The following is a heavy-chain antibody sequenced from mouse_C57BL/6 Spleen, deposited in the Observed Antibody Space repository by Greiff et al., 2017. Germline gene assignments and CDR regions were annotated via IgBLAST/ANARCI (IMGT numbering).Heavy chain of an antibody. J-gene: IGHJ4*01. D-gene: IGHD4-1*01. CDR2: INYDGSST. Sequence: EVMLVESERGLVQPGSSMKLSCTASGFTFSDYYMAWVRQVPEKGLEWVANINYDGSSTYYLDSLKSRFIISRDNAKNILYLQMSSLKSEDTATYYCARDGTGTYALDYWGQGTSVTVSS. CDR3: ARDGTGTYALDY. V-gene: IGHV5-16*01. CDR1: GFTFSDYY.